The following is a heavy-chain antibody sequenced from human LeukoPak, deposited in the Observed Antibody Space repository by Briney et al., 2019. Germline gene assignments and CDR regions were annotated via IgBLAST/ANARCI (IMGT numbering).Heavy chain of an antibody. D-gene: IGHD3-22*01. J-gene: IGHJ3*02. V-gene: IGHV4-39*07. Sequence: PSETLSLTCTVSGGSISSSSYYWGWIRQPPGKGLEYIGSIYYSGSTYHNPSLKSRVTISVDTSKNQFSLKLTSVTAADTAVYYCARGPYKYDGSGAFDIWGQGTKVTVSS. CDR2: IYYSGST. CDR3: ARGPYKYDGSGAFDI. CDR1: GGSISSSSYY.